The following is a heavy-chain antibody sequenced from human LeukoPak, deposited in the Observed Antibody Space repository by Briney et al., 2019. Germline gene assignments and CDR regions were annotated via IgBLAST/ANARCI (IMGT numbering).Heavy chain of an antibody. CDR1: GFSSSTYA. V-gene: IGHV3-30*18. J-gene: IGHJ4*02. Sequence: GGSLRLSCAAAGFSSSTYAMHWVSQAPGKGLEWVAVISDDGTIKYYADSVKGRLTISRDNSKNTLFLQMNSLRAEDTAIYSCANLHDDWGQGTLVTVPS. D-gene: IGHD4-11*01. CDR2: ISDDGTIK. CDR3: ANLHDD.